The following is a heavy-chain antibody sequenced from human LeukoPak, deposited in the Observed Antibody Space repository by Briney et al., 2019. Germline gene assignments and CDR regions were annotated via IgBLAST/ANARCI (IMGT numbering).Heavy chain of an antibody. D-gene: IGHD4-17*01. CDR2: INPSGGST. CDR1: GYTFTIYY. Sequence: ASVKVSCKASGYTFTIYYIHWVRQAPGQGLEWMGLINPSGGSTNYAQKFQGRVTMTRDTSISTAYMELSRLRSDDTAVYYRARAKTTTVTTLGDYWGQGTLVTVSS. CDR3: ARAKTTTVTTLGDY. V-gene: IGHV1-46*01. J-gene: IGHJ4*02.